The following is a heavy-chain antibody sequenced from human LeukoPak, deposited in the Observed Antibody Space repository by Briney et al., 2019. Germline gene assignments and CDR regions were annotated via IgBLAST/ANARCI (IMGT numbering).Heavy chain of an antibody. CDR2: ISWNSGSI. J-gene: IGHJ3*02. D-gene: IGHD3-10*01. CDR3: AKDFSMVRGVTSSAFDI. Sequence: GGSLRLSCAASGFTFDDYAMHWVRQAPGKGLEWVSGISWNSGSIGYADSVKGRFTISRDNAKISLYLQMSSLRAEDMALYYCAKDFSMVRGVTSSAFDIWGQGTMVTVSS. V-gene: IGHV3-9*03. CDR1: GFTFDDYA.